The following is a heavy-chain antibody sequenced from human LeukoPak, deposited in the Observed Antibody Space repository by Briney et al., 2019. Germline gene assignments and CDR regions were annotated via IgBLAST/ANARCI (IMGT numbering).Heavy chain of an antibody. CDR2: INHSGST. CDR3: ARHILHYGSGRGRFDY. V-gene: IGHV4-34*01. CDR1: GGSFSGYY. J-gene: IGHJ4*02. D-gene: IGHD3-10*01. Sequence: KPSETLSLTCAVYGGSFSGYYWSWIRQPPGKGLEWIGEINHSGSTNYNPSLKSRVTISVDTSKNQFSLKLSSVTAADTAVYYCARHILHYGSGRGRFDYWGQGTLVTVSS.